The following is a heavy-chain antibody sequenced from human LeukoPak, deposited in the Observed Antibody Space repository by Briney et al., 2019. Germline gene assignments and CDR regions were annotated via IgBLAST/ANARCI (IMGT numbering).Heavy chain of an antibody. Sequence: SETLSLTCTVSGGSISSYYWSWIRQPPGKGLEWIGYIYYSGSTNYNPSLKSRVTISVDTSKNQFSLKLSSVTAADTAVYYCAGSGSRQYFDYWGQGTLVTVSS. V-gene: IGHV4-59*01. J-gene: IGHJ4*02. D-gene: IGHD1-26*01. CDR3: AGSGSRQYFDY. CDR1: GGSISSYY. CDR2: IYYSGST.